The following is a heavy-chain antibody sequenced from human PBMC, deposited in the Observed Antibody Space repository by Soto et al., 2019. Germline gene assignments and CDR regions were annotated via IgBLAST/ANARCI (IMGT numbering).Heavy chain of an antibody. V-gene: IGHV1-2*02. D-gene: IGHD6-25*01. Sequence: ASVRVSCKASGYTFTDYHIHWVRQAPGQGLEFMGWINANNGGAGSAQQFQGRVTVTRDTSITTVYMELSNLRSDDTAVYYCAREGGSETLQPSYNWFDTWGQGTLVTVSS. J-gene: IGHJ5*02. CDR1: GYTFTDYH. CDR2: INANNGGA. CDR3: AREGGSETLQPSYNWFDT.